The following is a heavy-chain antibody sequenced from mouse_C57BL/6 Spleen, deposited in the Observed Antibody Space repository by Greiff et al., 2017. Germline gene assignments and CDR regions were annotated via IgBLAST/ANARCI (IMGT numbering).Heavy chain of an antibody. CDR1: GFTFSDYY. CDR3: ARARNYAYAMDY. Sequence: EVKVVESEGGLVQPGSSMKLSCTASGFTFSDYYMAWVRQVPEKGLEWVANINYDGSSTYYLDSLKSRFIISRDNAKNILYLQMSSLKSEDTATYYCARARNYAYAMDYWGQGTSVTVSS. V-gene: IGHV5-16*01. J-gene: IGHJ4*01. D-gene: IGHD2-1*01. CDR2: INYDGSST.